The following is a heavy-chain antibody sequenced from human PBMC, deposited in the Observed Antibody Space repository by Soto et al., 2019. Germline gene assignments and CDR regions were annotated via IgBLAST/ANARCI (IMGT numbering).Heavy chain of an antibody. CDR3: ARVKGSGYHNWFDP. J-gene: IGHJ5*02. CDR1: GYTFTSYG. V-gene: IGHV1-18*01. D-gene: IGHD3-22*01. Sequence: ASVKVSYKASGYTFTSYGISWVRQAPGQGLEWMGWISAYNGNTNYAQKLQGRVTMTTDTSTSTAYMELRSLRSDDTAVYYCARVKGSGYHNWFDPWGQGTLVTVSS. CDR2: ISAYNGNT.